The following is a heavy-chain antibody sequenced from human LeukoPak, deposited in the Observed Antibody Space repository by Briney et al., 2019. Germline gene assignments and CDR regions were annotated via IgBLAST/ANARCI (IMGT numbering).Heavy chain of an antibody. CDR2: IRSETDGGTT. J-gene: IGHJ3*02. Sequence: GGSLRLSCEASGFSFSNAWMSWVRQAPGKGLEWLGRIRSETDGGTTDYAAPVKDRFTISRDDSKNTLFLQMNSLKTEDTAVYYCTTILSGTNAFNNWGQGTMVTVSS. V-gene: IGHV3-15*01. CDR3: TTILSGTNAFNN. D-gene: IGHD6-19*01. CDR1: GFSFSNAW.